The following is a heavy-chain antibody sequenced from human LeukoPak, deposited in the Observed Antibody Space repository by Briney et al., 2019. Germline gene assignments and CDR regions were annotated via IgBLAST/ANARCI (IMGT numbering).Heavy chain of an antibody. CDR3: AKSGYCSSTSCYVLDWFDP. CDR2: ISGSGGST. D-gene: IGHD2-2*01. V-gene: IGHV3-23*01. Sequence: GGSLRLSCAASGFTFSSYAMSWVRQAQGKGLEWVSAISGSGGSTYYADSVKGRFTISRDNSKNMLYLQMNSLRAEDTAVYYCAKSGYCSSTSCYVLDWFDPWGQGTLVTVSS. J-gene: IGHJ5*02. CDR1: GFTFSSYA.